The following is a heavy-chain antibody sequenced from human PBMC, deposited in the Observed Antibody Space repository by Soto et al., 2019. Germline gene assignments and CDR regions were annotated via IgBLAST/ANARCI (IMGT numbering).Heavy chain of an antibody. J-gene: IGHJ5*02. CDR2: ISSSGSTI. CDR3: ARGPNYYDSTTNWFDP. CDR1: GFTFSSYE. D-gene: IGHD3-22*01. Sequence: PVGSLRLSCAASGFTFSSYEMNWVRQAPGKGLEWVSYISSSGSTIYYADSVKGRFTISRDNAKNSLYLQMNSLRAEDTAVYYCARGPNYYDSTTNWFDPWGQGTLVTVSS. V-gene: IGHV3-48*03.